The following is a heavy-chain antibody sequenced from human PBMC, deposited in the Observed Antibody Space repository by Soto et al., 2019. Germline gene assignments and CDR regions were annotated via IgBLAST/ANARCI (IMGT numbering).Heavy chain of an antibody. CDR2: ISYDGSNK. Sequence: GGSLRLSCAASGFTFSSYVMHWVRQAPGKGLEWVAVISYDGSNKYYADSVKGRFTISRDNSKHTLFLQMNSLRPEDTAVYYCAKDLEGYCSSTSCYTYFGLDVWGQGTKVTVYS. J-gene: IGHJ6*02. CDR3: AKDLEGYCSSTSCYTYFGLDV. V-gene: IGHV3-30*18. CDR1: GFTFSSYV. D-gene: IGHD2-2*01.